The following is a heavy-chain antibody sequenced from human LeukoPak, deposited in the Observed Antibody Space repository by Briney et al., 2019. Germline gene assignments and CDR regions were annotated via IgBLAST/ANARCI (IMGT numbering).Heavy chain of an antibody. CDR3: AREGDSCSSRGFDY. J-gene: IGHJ4*02. V-gene: IGHV3-7*03. CDR1: GFTFSSYW. Sequence: GGSLRLSCAASGFTFSSYWMSWVRQAPGKGLEWVANIKQDGSEKYYVDSVKGRFTISRDNAKNSLYLQMNSLRAEDTAVYYCAREGDSCSSRGFDYWGQGTLVTVSS. CDR2: IKQDGSEK. D-gene: IGHD6-6*01.